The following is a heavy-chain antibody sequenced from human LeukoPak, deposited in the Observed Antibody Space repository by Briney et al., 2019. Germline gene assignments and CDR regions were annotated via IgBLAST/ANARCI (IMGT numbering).Heavy chain of an antibody. CDR3: ARGGEPGRPPRGY. V-gene: IGHV4-34*01. D-gene: IGHD1-14*01. CDR1: GGSFSGYY. Sequence: PSETLSLTCAVYGGSFSGYYWSWIRQAPGKGLEWIGEINQSGITNYNPSLKSRVTISRDTSKNQFSLHLNSVTTADTAVYYCARGGEPGRPPRGYWAKGPLVPVSS. CDR2: INQSGIT. J-gene: IGHJ4*02.